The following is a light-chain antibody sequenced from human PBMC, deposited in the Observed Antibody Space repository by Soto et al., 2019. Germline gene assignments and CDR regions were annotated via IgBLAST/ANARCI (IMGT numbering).Light chain of an antibody. CDR1: SSDVGGYNY. CDR3: SSYTSSSTYA. CDR2: EVS. Sequence: QSAVTQPASVSGSPGQSITISCTGTSSDVGGYNYVSWYQQHPGKAPKLMIYEVSNRPSGVSNRFSGSKSGNTASLTISGLQAEDESDSYCSSYTSSSTYAFGTGTKVTVL. J-gene: IGLJ1*01. V-gene: IGLV2-14*01.